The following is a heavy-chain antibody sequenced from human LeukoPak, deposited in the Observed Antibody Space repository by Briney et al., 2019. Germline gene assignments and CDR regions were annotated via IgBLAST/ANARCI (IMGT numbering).Heavy chain of an antibody. CDR1: GGSVTTTSYY. J-gene: IGHJ4*02. D-gene: IGHD5-18*01. CDR2: IYYSGST. V-gene: IGHV4-61*01. CDR3: ARGRSPGEYSYGLGY. Sequence: PSETLSLTCTVSGGSVTTTSYYWAWIRQPPGKGLEWIGYIYYSGSTNYNPSLKSRVTISVDTSKNQFSLKLSSVTAADTAVYYCARGRSPGEYSYGLGYWGQGTLVTVSS.